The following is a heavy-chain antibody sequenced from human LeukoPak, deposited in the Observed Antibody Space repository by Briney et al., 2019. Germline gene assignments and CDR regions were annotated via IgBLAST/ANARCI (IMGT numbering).Heavy chain of an antibody. CDR3: RIACSGGSCYSLLHLVYFQQ. CDR1: GFTFSSYA. Sequence: PGGSLRLSCAASGFTFSSYAMSWVRQAPGKGLEWVSAISGSGGSTYYADSVKGRFTISRDNSKKTLYLQMNSLRAEDTAVYYCRIACSGGSCYSLLHLVYFQQWRQSPVLSLPS. D-gene: IGHD2-15*01. J-gene: IGHJ1*01. CDR2: ISGSGGST. V-gene: IGHV3-23*01.